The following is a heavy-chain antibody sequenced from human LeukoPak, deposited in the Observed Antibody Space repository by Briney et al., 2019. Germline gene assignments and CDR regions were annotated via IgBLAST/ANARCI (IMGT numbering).Heavy chain of an antibody. Sequence: GGSLRLSCAASGFTFSSYTIHWVRQAPGKGLEWVALLSHDGANEYYADSVKGRFTISRDTSKNTLSLQMNSLRAEDTAVYYCARGATRGYSYGPPRPDYWGQGTLVTVSS. CDR3: ARGATRGYSYGPPRPDY. CDR1: GFTFSSYT. V-gene: IGHV3-30-3*01. CDR2: LSHDGANE. D-gene: IGHD5-18*01. J-gene: IGHJ4*02.